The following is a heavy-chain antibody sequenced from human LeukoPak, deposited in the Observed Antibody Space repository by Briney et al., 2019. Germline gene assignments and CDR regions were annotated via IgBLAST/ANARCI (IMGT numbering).Heavy chain of an antibody. CDR2: TYYRSKWYN. D-gene: IGHD6-13*01. CDR3: ARDLGIAAVDY. V-gene: IGHV6-1*01. J-gene: IGHJ4*02. Sequence: SQTLSLTCAISRGSVSSKSAPWHWIRQSPSRGLEWLGWTYYRSKWYNDYAVSVKSRITIHPDTSKNHFSLQLNSVTPEDTAVYYCARDLGIAAVDYWGQGTLVTVSS. CDR1: RGSVSSKSAP.